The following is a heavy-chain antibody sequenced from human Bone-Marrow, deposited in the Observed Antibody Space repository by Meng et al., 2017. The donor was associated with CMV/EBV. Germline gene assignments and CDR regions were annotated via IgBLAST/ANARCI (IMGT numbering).Heavy chain of an antibody. D-gene: IGHD3-3*01. J-gene: IGHJ6*02. CDR1: GFTFSSYE. Sequence: GGSLRLSCAASGFTFSSYEMNWVRQAPGKGLEWVSYISSSGSTIYYADSVKGRFTISRDNAKNSLYLQMNSLRAEDTAVYYCARDRLSPYDFWSGPPSSGYYYGMDVWGQGTTVTVSS. CDR3: ARDRLSPYDFWSGPPSSGYYYGMDV. V-gene: IGHV3-48*03. CDR2: ISSSGSTI.